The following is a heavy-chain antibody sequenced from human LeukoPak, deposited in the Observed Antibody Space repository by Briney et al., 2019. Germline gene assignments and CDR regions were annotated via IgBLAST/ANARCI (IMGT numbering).Heavy chain of an antibody. D-gene: IGHD3-10*01. V-gene: IGHV1-2*02. CDR1: GYTFTNYD. J-gene: IGHJ6*03. Sequence: ASVKVSCKTSGYTFTNYDINWVRQAPGQELEWMGWVNPNSGGTDYAQKFQGRITMTRETSISTAYMELNSLRSDDTAVYYCARGDMVRGLYYMDVWGRGTTVTVSS. CDR2: VNPNSGGT. CDR3: ARGDMVRGLYYMDV.